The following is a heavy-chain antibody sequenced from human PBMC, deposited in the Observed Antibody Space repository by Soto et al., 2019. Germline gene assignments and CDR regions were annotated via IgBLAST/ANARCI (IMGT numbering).Heavy chain of an antibody. CDR2: INFRGST. Sequence: SETLSLTCTVSGDSISSYYWSWVRQPPGKGLEWIGHINFRGSTNYNPSLKSRVTISVDTSTNQFSLKVTSLTAADTAVYYCARGVYCSSTGCYVVAAAPYYFDYWGQGTLVTVSS. D-gene: IGHD2-2*01. V-gene: IGHV4-59*01. CDR1: GDSISSYY. J-gene: IGHJ4*02. CDR3: ARGVYCSSTGCYVVAAAPYYFDY.